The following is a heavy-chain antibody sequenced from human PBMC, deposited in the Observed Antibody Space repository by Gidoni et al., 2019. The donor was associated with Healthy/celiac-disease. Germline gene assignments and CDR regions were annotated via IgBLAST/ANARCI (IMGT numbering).Heavy chain of an antibody. J-gene: IGHJ4*02. CDR2: IYWNDDK. D-gene: IGHD6-13*01. CDR1: GFSLRTSGVG. Sequence: QITLKESGPTLVKPTQTLTLTCTFPGFSLRTSGVGVGWIRQPPGKALEWLALIYWNDDKRYSPSLKSRLTITKDTSKNQVVLTMTNMDPVDTATYYCAHTFLLYSSSWFPTRGPFDYWGQGTLVTVSS. CDR3: AHTFLLYSSSWFPTRGPFDY. V-gene: IGHV2-5*01.